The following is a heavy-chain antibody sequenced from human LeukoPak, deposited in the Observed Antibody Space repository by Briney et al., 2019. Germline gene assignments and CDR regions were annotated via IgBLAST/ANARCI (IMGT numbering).Heavy chain of an antibody. CDR1: GFTFADYA. D-gene: IGHD5-18*01. J-gene: IGHJ4*02. CDR2: IRWNSGSI. V-gene: IGHV3-9*03. Sequence: GGSLRLSCAASGFTFADYAMHWVRQAPGKGLEWVSGIRWNSGSIGYADSVKGRFTISRDNAKNSLYLQMNSLRAEDMALYYCAKARGYSYGTTYFDYWGQGTLVTVSS. CDR3: AKARGYSYGTTYFDY.